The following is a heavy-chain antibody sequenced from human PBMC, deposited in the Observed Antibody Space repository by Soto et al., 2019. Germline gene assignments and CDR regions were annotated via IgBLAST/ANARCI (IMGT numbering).Heavy chain of an antibody. CDR1: GFTFSSYW. CDR2: IKQDGSEK. J-gene: IGHJ3*02. Sequence: GGSLRLSCAASGFTFSSYWMSWVRQAPGKGLEWVANIKQDGSEKYYVDSVKGRFTISRDNAKNSLYLQMNSLRAEDTAVYYCASSLYSSGWHDAFDIWGQGTMVTVS. CDR3: ASSLYSSGWHDAFDI. D-gene: IGHD6-19*01. V-gene: IGHV3-7*03.